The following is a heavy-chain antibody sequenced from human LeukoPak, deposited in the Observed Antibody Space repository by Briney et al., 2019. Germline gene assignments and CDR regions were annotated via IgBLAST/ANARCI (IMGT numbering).Heavy chain of an antibody. CDR1: GFTFSDYW. J-gene: IGHJ3*02. V-gene: IGHV3-7*01. D-gene: IGHD2-2*01. CDR2: IKQDGSGQ. CDR3: ARERDLRYCSSTSCPPRQAGHAFDI. Sequence: GGSPRLSCAASGFTFSDYWMRWVRQAPGKGLEWVANIKQDGSGQYYVDSVKGRFTVSRDNAKNSLYLQMNSLRAEDTAVYYCARERDLRYCSSTSCPPRQAGHAFDIWGQGTMVTVSS.